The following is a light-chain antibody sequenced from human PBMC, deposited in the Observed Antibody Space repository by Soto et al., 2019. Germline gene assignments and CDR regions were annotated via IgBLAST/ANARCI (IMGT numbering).Light chain of an antibody. CDR1: QSISTY. V-gene: IGKV1-39*01. J-gene: IGKJ5*01. CDR3: QQYNNWPSIT. CDR2: AAS. Sequence: DIQMTQSPSSLSASVGDRVSLTCRASQSISTYLNWYQQKPGKAPKLLIYAASSLQSGVPSRFIGSGSGTDFTLTISSLQSEDLAVYYCQQYNNWPSITFGQGTRLEIK.